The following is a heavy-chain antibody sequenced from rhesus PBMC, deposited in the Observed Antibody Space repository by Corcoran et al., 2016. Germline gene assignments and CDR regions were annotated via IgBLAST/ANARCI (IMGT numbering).Heavy chain of an antibody. J-gene: IGHJ4*01. CDR1: GFSITSVGAG. CDR3: ARITGPNSGYRGYYFDY. Sequence: QVTLEESGPALVKPTQTLTLTCTFSGFSITSVGAGVGLIRQSPGKALEWLTSIYLNNAKYYRAPLASRLTTSMDTSKNQVFLTLANMDPVDGGPYSCARITGPNSGYRGYYFDYWGQGLLVTVSS. CDR2: IYLNNAK. V-gene: IGHV2-95*01. D-gene: IGHD3-28*01.